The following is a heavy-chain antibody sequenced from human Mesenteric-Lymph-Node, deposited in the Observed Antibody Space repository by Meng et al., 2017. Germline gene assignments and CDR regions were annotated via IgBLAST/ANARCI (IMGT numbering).Heavy chain of an antibody. CDR2: ISYAGSNK. CDR3: ARRGDGSGYYLDS. Sequence: QVQLVESGGGVVQPGRSLRLSCTASGFTFSSYGMHWVRQAPGKGLEWVAVISYAGSNKYYADSVKSRFTISKDNSKSTLYLQMNSLRTEDTAVYYCARRGDGSGYYLDSWGQGTLVTVSS. V-gene: IGHV3-30*03. CDR1: GFTFSSYG. J-gene: IGHJ4*02. D-gene: IGHD3-22*01.